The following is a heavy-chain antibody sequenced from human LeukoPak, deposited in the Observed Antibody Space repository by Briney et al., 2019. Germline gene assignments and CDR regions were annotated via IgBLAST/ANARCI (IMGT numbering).Heavy chain of an antibody. CDR1: GGSISSSSYY. Sequence: SETLSLTCTVSGGSISSSSYYWGWIRQPPGKGLEWIGSIYYSGSTYYNPSLKSRVTISVDTSKNQFSLKLSSVTAADTAVYYCVRHSRQRPYYYYYMDVWGKGTTVTVSS. CDR3: VRHSRQRPYYYYYMDV. J-gene: IGHJ6*03. V-gene: IGHV4-39*01. D-gene: IGHD5-18*01. CDR2: IYYSGST.